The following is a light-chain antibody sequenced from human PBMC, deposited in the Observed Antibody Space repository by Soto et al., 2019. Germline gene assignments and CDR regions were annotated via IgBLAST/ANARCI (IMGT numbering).Light chain of an antibody. V-gene: IGLV1-44*01. CDR1: RSNIGSNP. CDR3: VSYTTSASYV. J-gene: IGLJ1*01. Sequence: QSALTQPPSASGTPGQRVSFFCSGSRSNIGSNPVSWYQQLPGTAPKLLIYNNDQRPSGVSNRFSGSKSGNTASLTISGLQAEDEADYYCVSYTTSASYVFGTGTKLTVL. CDR2: NND.